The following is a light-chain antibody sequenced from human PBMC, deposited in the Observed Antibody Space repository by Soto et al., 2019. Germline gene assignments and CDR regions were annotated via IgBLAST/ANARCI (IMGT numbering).Light chain of an antibody. V-gene: IGLV4-69*01. CDR1: SGHSSYA. Sequence: QLVLTQPPSASASLGASVKLTCTLSSGHSSYAIAWPQKQPEKGPRYLMDLNNDGSHTKGDGIPDRFSGSSYGAERYLTISSLQSENEADYYSQTWGTGFQVFGGGTKLTVL. J-gene: IGLJ2*01. CDR3: QTWGTGFQV. CDR2: LNNDGSH.